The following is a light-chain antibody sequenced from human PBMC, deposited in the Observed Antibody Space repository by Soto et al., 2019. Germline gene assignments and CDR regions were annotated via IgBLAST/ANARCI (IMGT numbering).Light chain of an antibody. J-gene: IGKJ1*01. V-gene: IGKV3-20*01. CDR2: GAS. CDR1: QSVSSDH. Sequence: IVLTQSPATLSVSPGERAALSRRASQSVSSDHLAWYQQKPGQAPRLLIYGASSRATGIPDRFSGSGSGTDFTLTIRRLEPEDFAVYYCQQYGSSYPWTFGQGTKV. CDR3: QQYGSSYPWT.